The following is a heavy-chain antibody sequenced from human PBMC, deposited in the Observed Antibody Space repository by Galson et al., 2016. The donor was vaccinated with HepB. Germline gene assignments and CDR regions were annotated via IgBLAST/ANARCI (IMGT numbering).Heavy chain of an antibody. CDR1: GSRFTNHY. D-gene: IGHD2-21*02. J-gene: IGHJ3*02. V-gene: IGHV5-51*01. Sequence: QSGAEVKKPGESLKISCNVSGSRFTNHYIGWVRQMPGRGLEWVGIVHPGDSNARYSPSFQGQATISVDKATNTAYLQWRSLKASDSAVYYCARHRDLLGPRYDAFDIWGQGTRVTVSS. CDR2: VHPGDSNA. CDR3: ARHRDLLGPRYDAFDI.